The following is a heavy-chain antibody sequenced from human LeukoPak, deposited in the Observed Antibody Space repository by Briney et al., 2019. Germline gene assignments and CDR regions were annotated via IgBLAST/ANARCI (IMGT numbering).Heavy chain of an antibody. D-gene: IGHD3-22*01. J-gene: IGHJ3*02. Sequence: GRSLRLSCAASGFTFDDYAMHWVRQAPGKGLEWVSGISWNSGSIGYADSVKGRFTISRDNAKNSLYLQMSSLRAEDTALYYCAKGYYYDSSGYWDAFDIWGQGTMVTVSS. CDR2: ISWNSGSI. CDR3: AKGYYYDSSGYWDAFDI. V-gene: IGHV3-9*01. CDR1: GFTFDDYA.